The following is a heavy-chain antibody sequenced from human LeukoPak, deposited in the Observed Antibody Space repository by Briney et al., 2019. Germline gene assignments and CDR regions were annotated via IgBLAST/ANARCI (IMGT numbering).Heavy chain of an antibody. CDR3: ARGGQAASGFRLY. D-gene: IGHD6-13*01. Sequence: SETLSPTCTVSGASITDDIYYWSWIRQPAGKGLEWIGRIHTSGSTDYNPSLKSRVTISMDKAKDHFSLRLTSVTAADTAVYFRARGGQAASGFRLYRGQGTLV. CDR1: GASITDDIYY. V-gene: IGHV4-61*02. CDR2: IHTSGST. J-gene: IGHJ4*02.